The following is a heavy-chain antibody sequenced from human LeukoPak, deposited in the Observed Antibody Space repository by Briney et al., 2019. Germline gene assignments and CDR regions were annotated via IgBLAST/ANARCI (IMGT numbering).Heavy chain of an antibody. CDR3: ATKRSGWYNYYYMDV. Sequence: PSETLSLTCTVSGGSLSSSSYYWGWIRQPPGKGLEWIGSIYYRGSTDYNPSLKSRVTMYVDTSKNQFSLKLNSVTAAGTAVYYCATKRSGWYNYYYMDVWGKGTTVTVSS. J-gene: IGHJ6*03. V-gene: IGHV4-39*01. D-gene: IGHD6-19*01. CDR1: GGSLSSSSYY. CDR2: IYYRGST.